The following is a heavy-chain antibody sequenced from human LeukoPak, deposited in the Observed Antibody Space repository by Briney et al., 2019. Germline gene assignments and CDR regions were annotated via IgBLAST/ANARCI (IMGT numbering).Heavy chain of an antibody. D-gene: IGHD3-22*01. V-gene: IGHV4-59*08. CDR2: IYYSGGT. CDR1: GGSINNYF. CDR3: ARHEKNGGYYDY. J-gene: IGHJ4*02. Sequence: SETLSLTCTVSGGSINNYFWSWIRQPPGKGLEWIGYIYYSGGTAYNPSLKSRVTISVDTSKNQFSLQLRSVTAADTAVYYCARHEKNGGYYDYWGQGTLVTVSS.